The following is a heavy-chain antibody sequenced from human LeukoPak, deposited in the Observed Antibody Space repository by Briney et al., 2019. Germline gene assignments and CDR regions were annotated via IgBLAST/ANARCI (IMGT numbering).Heavy chain of an antibody. V-gene: IGHV1-8*01. Sequence: ASVKVSCTASGYTFTSYDINWVRQATGQGLEWMGWMNPNSGNTGYAQKFQGRVTMTRNTSISTAYMELSSLRSEDTAVYYCARGTHCSSTSCYLSFYYYYGMDVWGQGTTVTVSS. CDR3: ARGTHCSSTSCYLSFYYYYGMDV. D-gene: IGHD2-2*01. CDR1: GYTFTSYD. J-gene: IGHJ6*02. CDR2: MNPNSGNT.